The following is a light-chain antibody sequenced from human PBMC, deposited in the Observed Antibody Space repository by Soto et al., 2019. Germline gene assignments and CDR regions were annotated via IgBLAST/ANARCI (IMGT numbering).Light chain of an antibody. J-gene: IGKJ4*01. Sequence: EIVLTQSPGTLSLSPGERATLSCRASQSFGRTSLAWYQQKPGQAPRLLIYGASSRATGIPDRFSGSGSGADFTLTISKLEPEDCAVYYCQQYGRSPLTFGGGTK. CDR1: QSFGRTS. V-gene: IGKV3-20*01. CDR3: QQYGRSPLT. CDR2: GAS.